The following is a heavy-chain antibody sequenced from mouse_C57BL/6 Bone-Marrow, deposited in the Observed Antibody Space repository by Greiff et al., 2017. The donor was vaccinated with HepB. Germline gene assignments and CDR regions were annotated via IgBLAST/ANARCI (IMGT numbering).Heavy chain of an antibody. D-gene: IGHD2-10*02. Sequence: EVKVVESGGGLVKPGGSLKLSCAASGFTFSSYAMSWVRQTPEKRLEWVATISDGGSYTYYPDNVKGRFTISRDNAKNNLYLQMSHLKSEDTAMYYCARDPSYYAMDYWGKGTSVTVSS. CDR1: GFTFSSYA. J-gene: IGHJ4*01. CDR2: ISDGGSYT. CDR3: ARDPSYYAMDY. V-gene: IGHV5-4*01.